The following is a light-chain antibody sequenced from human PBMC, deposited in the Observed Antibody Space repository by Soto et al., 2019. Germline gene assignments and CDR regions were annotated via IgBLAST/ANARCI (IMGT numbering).Light chain of an antibody. Sequence: QSALTQPASVSGSPGQSITISCTGTNSDVGGYNYVSWYQQHPGKAPKLMIYDVNVRPSGVSVRFSGSKSGNTASLTISGLQAEDEADYYCSSYTSSSCVVFGGGTKLTVL. CDR2: DVN. V-gene: IGLV2-14*01. CDR1: NSDVGGYNY. J-gene: IGLJ2*01. CDR3: SSYTSSSCVV.